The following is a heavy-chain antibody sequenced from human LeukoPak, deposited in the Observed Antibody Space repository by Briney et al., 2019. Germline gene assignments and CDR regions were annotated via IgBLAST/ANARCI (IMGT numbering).Heavy chain of an antibody. CDR3: ASGGGDADSFDV. D-gene: IGHD1-26*01. CDR2: INHSGST. Sequence: PSETLSLTCAVYGGSFSGYYWSWIRQPPGKGLEWIGEINHSGSTNYNPSLKSRVTISVDTSKNQFSLKLSSVTAADTAVYYCASGGGDADSFDVWGQGTMVTVSS. CDR1: GGSFSGYY. J-gene: IGHJ3*01. V-gene: IGHV4-34*01.